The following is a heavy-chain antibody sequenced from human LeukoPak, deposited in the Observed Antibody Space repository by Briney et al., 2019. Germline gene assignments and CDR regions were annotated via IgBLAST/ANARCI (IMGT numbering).Heavy chain of an antibody. J-gene: IGHJ5*02. D-gene: IGHD1-26*01. Sequence: GGSLRLSCAASGSTFSSYAMSWVRQAPGKGLEWVSAISGSGGSTYYADSVKGRFTISRDNSKNTLYLQMNSLRAEDTAVYYCAKHSGRYNWFDPWGQGTLVTVSS. CDR2: ISGSGGST. CDR1: GSTFSSYA. CDR3: AKHSGRYNWFDP. V-gene: IGHV3-23*01.